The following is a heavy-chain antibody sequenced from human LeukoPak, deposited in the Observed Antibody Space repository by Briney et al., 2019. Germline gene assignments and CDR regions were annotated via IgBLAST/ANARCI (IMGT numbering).Heavy chain of an antibody. CDR1: GGSISSSSYY. Sequence: SETLSLTCTVSGGSISSSSYYWGWIRQPPGKGLEWIGSIYYSGSTYYNPSLKSRVTISVDTSKNQFSLKLSSVTAADTAVYYCARSSPSFSGSFVHFDYWGQGTLVTVSS. J-gene: IGHJ4*02. CDR3: ARSSPSFSGSFVHFDY. V-gene: IGHV4-39*07. CDR2: IYYSGST. D-gene: IGHD1-26*01.